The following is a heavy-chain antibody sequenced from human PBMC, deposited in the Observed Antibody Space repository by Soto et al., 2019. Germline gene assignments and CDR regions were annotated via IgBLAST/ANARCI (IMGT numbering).Heavy chain of an antibody. Sequence: SETLSLTCTVSGGSISSYYWSWIRQPPGKGLEWIGYIYYSGSTNYNPSLKSRVTISVDTSKNQFSLKLSSVTAADTAVYYCARTPESYYDSSRPLYYFDYWGQGTLVTVSS. CDR2: IYYSGST. CDR3: ARTPESYYDSSRPLYYFDY. J-gene: IGHJ4*02. V-gene: IGHV4-59*01. D-gene: IGHD3-22*01. CDR1: GGSISSYY.